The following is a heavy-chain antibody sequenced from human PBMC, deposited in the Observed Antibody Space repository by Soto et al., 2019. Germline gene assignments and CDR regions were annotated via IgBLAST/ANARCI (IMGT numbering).Heavy chain of an antibody. V-gene: IGHV6-1*01. CDR3: ARAPPDFHSAFDS. J-gene: IGHJ4*02. Sequence: SQTLSLTCAISGDSVSNNRVAWNWIRQSPSRGLEWLGRTYYRSQWNNNYAASVKSRITIRSDASKNQFSLQLNSVTPEDTAIYYCARAPPDFHSAFDSWGQGTLVTVSS. D-gene: IGHD4-4*01. CDR2: TYYRSQWNN. CDR1: GDSVSNNRVA.